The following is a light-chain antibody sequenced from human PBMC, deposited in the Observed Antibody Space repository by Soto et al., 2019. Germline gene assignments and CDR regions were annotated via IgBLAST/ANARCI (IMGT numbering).Light chain of an antibody. J-gene: IGLJ1*01. CDR2: EVS. V-gene: IGLV2-14*01. CDR3: SSYTSSSNHYV. Sequence: QSALTQPASVSGSPGQSITISCTGTSSDVGGYNYVSWYQQHPGKAPKLMIYEVSNRPSGVSNRFSGSKSCNTASLTISGLQAEDDADYYCSSYTSSSNHYVFGTGTKVTVL. CDR1: SSDVGGYNY.